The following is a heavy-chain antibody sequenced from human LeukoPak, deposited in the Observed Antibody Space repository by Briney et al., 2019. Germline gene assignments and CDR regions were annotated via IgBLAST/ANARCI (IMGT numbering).Heavy chain of an antibody. V-gene: IGHV4-59*01. CDR3: ARASTTFDD. CDR2: ISDGGST. J-gene: IGHJ4*02. D-gene: IGHD1-14*01. Sequence: SETLSLTCSVSGGSITSYYWSWIRQPPGKGLDWIGYISDGGSTNYNPSLKSRVSISVDTSKNQFSLKLSSVTAADTAVYFCARASTTFDDWGQGTLVTVSS. CDR1: GGSITSYY.